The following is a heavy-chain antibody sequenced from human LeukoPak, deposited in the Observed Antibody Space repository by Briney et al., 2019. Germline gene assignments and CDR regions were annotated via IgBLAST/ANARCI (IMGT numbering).Heavy chain of an antibody. CDR1: GGSISSSTYF. V-gene: IGHV4-39*07. CDR2: IYYSGST. CDR3: ARGQRGYSYGYYFDY. Sequence: SETLSLTCTVSGGSISSSTYFWGWIRQPPGKGLEWIGIIYYSGSTYYNPSLKSRVTISVDTSKNQFSLKLISVTAADTAVYYCARGQRGYSYGYYFDYWGQGTLVTVSS. J-gene: IGHJ4*02. D-gene: IGHD5-18*01.